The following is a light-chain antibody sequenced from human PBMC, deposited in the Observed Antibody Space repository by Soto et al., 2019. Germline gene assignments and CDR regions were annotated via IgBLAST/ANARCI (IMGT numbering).Light chain of an antibody. V-gene: IGKV3-20*01. CDR3: QQYGSLSWT. J-gene: IGKJ1*01. CDR1: QNVDTNY. Sequence: EIVLTQSPGTLSLSPGERATPSCRASQNVDTNYLAWYQQKPGQAPRIIIFGASGRATGIPDRFSGSGSGTDFTLTISRLEPEDFAVYYCQQYGSLSWTFGQGTKVEIK. CDR2: GAS.